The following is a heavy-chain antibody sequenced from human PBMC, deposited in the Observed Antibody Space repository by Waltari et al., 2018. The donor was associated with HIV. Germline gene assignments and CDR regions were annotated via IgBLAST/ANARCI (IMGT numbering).Heavy chain of an antibody. Sequence: QVQLVQSGAEVKKPGASVKVSCKASGYTFTGSYMHWVRQAPGQWLEWMGWITPDSGGTNYAQQVQGWVTMTRDTSISTAYMERSRLRSDETAVYYCARSGYDSYGMDVWGQGTTVTVSS. V-gene: IGHV1-2*04. CDR1: GYTFTGSY. CDR2: ITPDSGGT. CDR3: ARSGYDSYGMDV. D-gene: IGHD3-16*01. J-gene: IGHJ6*02.